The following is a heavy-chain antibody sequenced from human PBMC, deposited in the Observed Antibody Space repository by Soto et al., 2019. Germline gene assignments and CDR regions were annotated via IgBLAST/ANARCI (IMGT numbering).Heavy chain of an antibody. CDR2: INHSGST. J-gene: IGHJ6*03. D-gene: IGHD3-9*01. CDR3: ARGLTLSYVFLTGPRDYYYYRDV. CDR1: GGSFSGYY. V-gene: IGHV4-34*01. Sequence: SETLSLTCAVYGGSFSGYYWSWIRQPPGKGLEWIGEINHSGSTNYNPSLKSRVTISVDTSKNQFSLKLSSVTAADTAVYYCARGLTLSYVFLTGPRDYYYYRDVWGKGTRVTVPS.